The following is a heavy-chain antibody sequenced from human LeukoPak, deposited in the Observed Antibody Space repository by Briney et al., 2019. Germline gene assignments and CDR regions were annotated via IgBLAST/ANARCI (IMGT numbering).Heavy chain of an antibody. Sequence: SETLSLTCAVSGYSISSGYYWVWIRQPPGKGLEWIGSIYHSGSTYYNPSLKSRVTISVDTSKNQFSLKLSSATAADTAVYYCARQMDTAMVYYYYYMDVWGKGTTVTVSS. CDR3: ARQMDTAMVYYYYYMDV. CDR1: GYSISSGYY. V-gene: IGHV4-38-2*01. D-gene: IGHD5-18*01. CDR2: IYHSGST. J-gene: IGHJ6*03.